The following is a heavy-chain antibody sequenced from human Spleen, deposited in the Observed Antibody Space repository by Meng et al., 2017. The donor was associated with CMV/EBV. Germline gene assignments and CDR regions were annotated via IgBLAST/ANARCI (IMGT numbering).Heavy chain of an antibody. J-gene: IGHJ4*02. V-gene: IGHV3-43*01. CDR3: VIRYVWGSYR. CDR1: GFTFDDYT. D-gene: IGHD3-16*02. CDR2: ITWDGGST. Sequence: LSLTCAASGFTFDDYTIHWVRQAPGKGLEWVSFITWDGGSTYYADSVKGRFTISRDNTKNTLYLQMNSLRAEDTAVYYCVIRYVWGSYRWGQGTLVTVSS.